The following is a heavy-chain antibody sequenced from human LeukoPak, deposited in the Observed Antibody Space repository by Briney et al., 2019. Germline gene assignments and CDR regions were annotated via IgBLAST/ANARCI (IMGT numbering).Heavy chain of an antibody. V-gene: IGHV1-3*03. CDR1: GYTFTSYD. CDR2: ISVGRGDS. CDR3: ARERGIRDAFDF. J-gene: IGHJ3*01. D-gene: IGHD1-14*01. Sequence: ASVKVSCKASGYTFTSYDINWVRQAPGQSLEWMGWISVGRGDSKCSQEFQGRVTLTRDTSATTAYLEVSSLRPEDMAVYYCARERGIRDAFDFWGQGTMVTVSS.